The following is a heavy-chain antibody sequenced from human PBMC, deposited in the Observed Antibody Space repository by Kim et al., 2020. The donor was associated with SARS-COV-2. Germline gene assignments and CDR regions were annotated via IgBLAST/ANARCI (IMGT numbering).Heavy chain of an antibody. V-gene: IGHV1-69*01. D-gene: IGHD3-9*01. Sequence: QQFQGRVTITADESTSTAYMELSSLRSEDTAVYYCARDSAVLRYVWFDPWGQGTLVTVSS. J-gene: IGHJ5*02. CDR3: ARDSAVLRYVWFDP.